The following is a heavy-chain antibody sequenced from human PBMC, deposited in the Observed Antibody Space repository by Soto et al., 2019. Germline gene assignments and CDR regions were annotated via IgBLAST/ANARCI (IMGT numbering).Heavy chain of an antibody. CDR1: GGSFSGYY. V-gene: IGHV4-34*01. CDR2: INHSGST. D-gene: IGHD3-22*01. CDR3: AREGSGYYLNDAFDI. Sequence: QVQLQQWGAGLLKPSETLSLTCAVYGGSFSGYYWSWIRQPPGKGLEWIGEINHSGSTNYNPSLKSRVTISVATSKNQFSLKLSSVTAADTAVYYCAREGSGYYLNDAFDIWGQGTMVTVSS. J-gene: IGHJ3*02.